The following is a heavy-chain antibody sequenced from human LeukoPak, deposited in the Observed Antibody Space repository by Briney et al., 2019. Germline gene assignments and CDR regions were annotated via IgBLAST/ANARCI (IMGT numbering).Heavy chain of an antibody. D-gene: IGHD4-17*01. CDR3: ATSSNYGDYEAFDY. CDR1: GYTLTELS. J-gene: IGHJ4*02. Sequence: GASVKVSCKVSGYTLTELSMHWVRQAPGKGPEWMGGFDPEDGETIYAQKFQGRVTMTEDTSTDTAYMELSSLRSEDTAVYYCATSSNYGDYEAFDYWGQGTLVTVSS. CDR2: FDPEDGET. V-gene: IGHV1-24*01.